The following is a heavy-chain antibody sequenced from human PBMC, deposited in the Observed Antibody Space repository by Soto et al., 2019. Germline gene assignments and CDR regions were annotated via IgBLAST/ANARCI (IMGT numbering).Heavy chain of an antibody. J-gene: IGHJ4*02. V-gene: IGHV3-13*01. D-gene: IGHD6-13*01. Sequence: GSLRVCCEASVFPFSGFDMHWVLQPTGKGLEWVSSIGTAGDTYYAVSVKGRFTISRDNAKNSLSLQMNSLRAGDMAVYFCATSQELGTHLFDNWRQGTQDDVSS. CDR2: IGTAGDT. CDR1: VFPFSGFD. CDR3: ATSQELGTHLFDN.